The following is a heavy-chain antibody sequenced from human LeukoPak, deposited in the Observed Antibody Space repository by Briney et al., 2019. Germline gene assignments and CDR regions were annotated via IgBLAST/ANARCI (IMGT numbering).Heavy chain of an antibody. CDR1: GYSISSGYY. Sequence: SETLSLTCTVSGYSISSGYYWGWIRQPPGRGLEWIGSIYHSGSTYYNPSLKSRVTISVDTSKNQFSLKLSSVTAADTAVYYCARELTVDTAMAPGYYMDVWGKGTTVTVSS. D-gene: IGHD5-18*01. V-gene: IGHV4-38-2*02. CDR3: ARELTVDTAMAPGYYMDV. CDR2: IYHSGST. J-gene: IGHJ6*03.